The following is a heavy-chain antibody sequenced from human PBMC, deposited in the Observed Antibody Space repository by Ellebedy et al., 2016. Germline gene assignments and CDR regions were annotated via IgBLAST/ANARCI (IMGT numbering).Heavy chain of an antibody. J-gene: IGHJ4*02. V-gene: IGHV3-33*05. CDR3: ARLPGLTPYENVDY. Sequence: GGSLRLXXAASGFVFRTFGMHWVGQAPGKRLEWVAFISYDGINEDYADSVTGRFIISRDNSKNSLYLQMNSLRAEDTAVYYCARLPGLTPYENVDYWGRGTLVTVSS. D-gene: IGHD3-22*01. CDR2: ISYDGINE. CDR1: GFVFRTFG.